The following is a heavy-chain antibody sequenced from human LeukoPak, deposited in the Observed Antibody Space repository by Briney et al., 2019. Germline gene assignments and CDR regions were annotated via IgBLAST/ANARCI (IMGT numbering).Heavy chain of an antibody. J-gene: IGHJ6*02. CDR1: GFTFSSYA. Sequence: GGSLRLSCAASGFTFSSYAMSWVRQAPGKGLEWVSAISGSGGSTYYADSVKGRFTISRDNSKNTLYLQMNSLRAEDTAVYYCAEVGGLLPYSSGWSQRNYYFGMDVWGHGTTVTVSS. CDR3: AEVGGLLPYSSGWSQRNYYFGMDV. CDR2: ISGSGGST. D-gene: IGHD6-19*01. V-gene: IGHV3-23*01.